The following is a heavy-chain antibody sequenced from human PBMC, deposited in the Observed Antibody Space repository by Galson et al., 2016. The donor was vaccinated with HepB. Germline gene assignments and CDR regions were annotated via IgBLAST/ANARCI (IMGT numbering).Heavy chain of an antibody. CDR2: TYYRSKWLS. V-gene: IGHV6-1*01. CDR3: VRDVTTMTRRWFDP. CDR1: GDSVSSNSAT. J-gene: IGHJ5*02. D-gene: IGHD4-11*01. Sequence: CAISGDSVSSNSATWNWIRQSPSRGLEWLGRTYYRSKWLSDSAASVKSRITINPDTSRNQVSLQLNSVTPEDTAVYYCVRDVTTMTRRWFDPWGQGTLVIVAS.